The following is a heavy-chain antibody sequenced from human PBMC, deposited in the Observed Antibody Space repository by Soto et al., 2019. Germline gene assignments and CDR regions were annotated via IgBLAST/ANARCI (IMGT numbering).Heavy chain of an antibody. V-gene: IGHV4-4*07. Sequence: SETLSLTCTVSGGSMSSYRWSWIRQPAGKGLEWIGRLNTYGNTHYNPSLKSRVTGSVDTSRNQFFLTLRSVTAADSAVYHCGRESGETWDYEASWGHGTPVT. J-gene: IGHJ5*01. CDR3: GRESGETWDYEAS. CDR2: LNTYGNT. CDR1: GGSMSSYR. D-gene: IGHD1-7*01.